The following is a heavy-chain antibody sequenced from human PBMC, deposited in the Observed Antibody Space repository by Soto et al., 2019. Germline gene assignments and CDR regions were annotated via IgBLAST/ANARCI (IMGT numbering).Heavy chain of an antibody. D-gene: IGHD1-1*01. V-gene: IGHV4-38-2*02. CDR1: TYSISSGFF. CDR3: ARDTNSLDP. J-gene: IGHJ5*02. Sequence: LSLTCSVSTYSISSGFFWGWIRQPPGKGLEWIGSIFYTGDTYYNPSLKSRITMSVDTSRNQFSLKLTSLTAADTAVYYCARDTNSLDPWGQGILVTVSS. CDR2: IFYTGDT.